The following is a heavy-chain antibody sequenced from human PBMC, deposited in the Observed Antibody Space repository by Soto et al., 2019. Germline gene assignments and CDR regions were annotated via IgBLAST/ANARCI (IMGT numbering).Heavy chain of an antibody. CDR1: GFTFSSYA. Sequence: GGSLRLSCAAAGFTFSSYAMSWVRQAPGKGLEWASAISGSGGSTYYADSVKGRFTISRDNSKNTLYLQMNSLRAEDTAVYYCAKEGEYSSGWDNFDYWGQGTLVTVSS. CDR2: ISGSGGST. V-gene: IGHV3-23*01. D-gene: IGHD6-19*01. CDR3: AKEGEYSSGWDNFDY. J-gene: IGHJ4*02.